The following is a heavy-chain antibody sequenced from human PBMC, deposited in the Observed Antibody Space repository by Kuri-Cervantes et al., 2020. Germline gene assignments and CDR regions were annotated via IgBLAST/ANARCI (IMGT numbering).Heavy chain of an antibody. V-gene: IGHV4-34*01. Sequence: SETLSLTCAVYGGSFSGYYWSWIRRPPGKGLEWIGEINHSGSTNYNPSLKSRVTISVDTSKNQFSLKVSSVTAADTAVYYCARGSLERAYWGQGTLVTVSS. J-gene: IGHJ4*02. CDR3: ARGSLERAY. CDR1: GGSFSGYY. CDR2: INHSGST. D-gene: IGHD1-1*01.